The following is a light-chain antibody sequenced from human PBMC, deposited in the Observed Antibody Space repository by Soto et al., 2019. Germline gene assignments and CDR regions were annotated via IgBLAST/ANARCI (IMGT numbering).Light chain of an antibody. J-gene: IGLJ2*01. CDR3: QDYDSRRTPVV. Sequence: QSVLTQPPSVAGAPGQRVTISCTGSSSNIGAGYDVHWYQQLPATAPKLLIYGNSNRPSGVPDRFSGSKSGTSASLDITGLQAEDEGDYYCQDYDSRRTPVVFGGGTKLTVL. CDR1: SSNIGAGYD. CDR2: GNS. V-gene: IGLV1-40*01.